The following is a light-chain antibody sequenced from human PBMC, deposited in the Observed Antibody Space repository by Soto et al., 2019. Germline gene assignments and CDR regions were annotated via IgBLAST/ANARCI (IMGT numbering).Light chain of an antibody. CDR1: QSVFRS. Sequence: EIVLTQSPATLSLSPGERATLSCRASQSVFRSLAWYQQRPGQAPRLLISDASNRATGVPARFSGSGSGTDLPLPLRSLEPEDFAVYYCQQRNILPLTFGGGTKVEIK. V-gene: IGKV3-11*01. CDR3: QQRNILPLT. J-gene: IGKJ4*01. CDR2: DAS.